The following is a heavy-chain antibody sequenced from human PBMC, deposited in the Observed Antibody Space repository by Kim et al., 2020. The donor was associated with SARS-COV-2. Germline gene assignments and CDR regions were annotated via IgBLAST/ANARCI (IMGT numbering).Heavy chain of an antibody. V-gene: IGHV3-73*01. CDR1: GFMFSDSA. Sequence: GGSLRLSCAASGFMFSDSAMHWVRQASGKGLEWVGRLRNKANSYATTDGVSVKGRFTISRDDSKNTAYLQMDSLKTEDSAVYYCSRGPPYTESYWDAFDIWGQGTMVTVSS. CDR3: SRGPPYTESYWDAFDI. CDR2: LRNKANSYAT. D-gene: IGHD1-26*01. J-gene: IGHJ3*02.